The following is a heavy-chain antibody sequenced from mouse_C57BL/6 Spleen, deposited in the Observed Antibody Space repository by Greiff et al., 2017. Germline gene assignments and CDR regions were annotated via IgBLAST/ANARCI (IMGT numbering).Heavy chain of an antibody. J-gene: IGHJ2*01. CDR3: AKDFDY. CDR2: IDPTRGGT. V-gene: IGHV1-72*01. Sequence: QVQLPQPGAELVKPGSSVKLSCKASGYTFTSYWMHCVTQRPGRGLEWIGRIDPTRGGTKYNEKFKTKATLTVDKPSSTDDMKGSSLTSEDYAVYYCAKDFDYWGQGTTLTVSS. CDR1: GYTFTSYW.